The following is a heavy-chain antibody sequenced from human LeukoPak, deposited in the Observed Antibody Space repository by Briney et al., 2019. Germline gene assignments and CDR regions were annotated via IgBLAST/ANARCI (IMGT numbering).Heavy chain of an antibody. CDR2: IYYSGST. Sequence: SETLPLTCTVSGGSISSYYWSWIRQPPGKGLEWIGYIYYSGSTNYNPSLKSRVTISVDTSKNQFSLKLSSVTAADTAVYYCARVSGYDFHPVDYWGQGTLVTVSS. J-gene: IGHJ4*02. CDR3: ARVSGYDFHPVDY. CDR1: GGSISSYY. V-gene: IGHV4-59*01. D-gene: IGHD5-12*01.